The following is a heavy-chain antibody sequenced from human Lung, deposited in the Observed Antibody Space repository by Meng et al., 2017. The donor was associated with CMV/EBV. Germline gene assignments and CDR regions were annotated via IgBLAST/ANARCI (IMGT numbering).Heavy chain of an antibody. V-gene: IGHV3-48*04. J-gene: IGHJ5*02. Sequence: GGSXRLXCSASGFTFNIYSMNWVRQAPGKGLEWISYISSTSTLIYTADSVKGRFVTSRDNARNSLFLEMNNLRVDDTAVYYCTRDQRRVEATWSAWLDPXGQAXLVTVSS. CDR3: TRDQRRVEATWSAWLDP. CDR1: GFTFNIYS. CDR2: ISSTSTLI. D-gene: IGHD1-26*01.